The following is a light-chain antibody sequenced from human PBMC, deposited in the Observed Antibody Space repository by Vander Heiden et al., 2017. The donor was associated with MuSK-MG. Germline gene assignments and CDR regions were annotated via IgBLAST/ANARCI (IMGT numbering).Light chain of an antibody. Sequence: YELTQPPSVSVSPGQTASITCSGDKLGDKYACWYQQKPGQSPVLVIYQDSKRPSGIPERFSGSNSGNTATLTISGTQAMDEADYYCQAWDSSTGGVFGGGTKLTVL. CDR2: QDS. J-gene: IGLJ2*01. V-gene: IGLV3-1*01. CDR1: KLGDKY. CDR3: QAWDSSTGGV.